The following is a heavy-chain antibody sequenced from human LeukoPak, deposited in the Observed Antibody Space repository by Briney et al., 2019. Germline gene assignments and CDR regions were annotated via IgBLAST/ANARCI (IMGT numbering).Heavy chain of an antibody. CDR1: GYTFTSYY. Sequence: ASVKVSCKASGYTFTSYYMHWVRQAPGQGLEWMGIINPSGGSTSYAQKFQGRVTMTRDTSTSTVYMELRSLRSDDTAVYYCARSYKRDVLRFLEWLPYDYYYMDVWGKGTTVTVSS. D-gene: IGHD3-3*01. J-gene: IGHJ6*03. CDR2: INPSGGST. CDR3: ARSYKRDVLRFLEWLPYDYYYMDV. V-gene: IGHV1-46*01.